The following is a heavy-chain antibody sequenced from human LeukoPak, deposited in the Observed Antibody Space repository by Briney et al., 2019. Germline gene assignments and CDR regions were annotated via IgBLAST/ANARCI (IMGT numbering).Heavy chain of an antibody. CDR1: GFTFSSYA. D-gene: IGHD6-19*01. V-gene: IGHV3-30*02. Sequence: GGSLRLSCAASGFTFSSYAMHWVRQAPGKGLEWVAFIRYDGRNKYYADSVKGRFTISRDNSKNRLFLQMNSLRAEDTAVYYCAKSLISGWYYFDYWGQGTLVTVSA. J-gene: IGHJ4*02. CDR2: IRYDGRNK. CDR3: AKSLISGWYYFDY.